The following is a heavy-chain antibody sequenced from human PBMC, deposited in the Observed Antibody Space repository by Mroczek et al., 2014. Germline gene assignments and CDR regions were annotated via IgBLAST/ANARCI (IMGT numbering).Heavy chain of an antibody. V-gene: IGHV4-34*01. D-gene: IGHD2-2*01. CDR3: ARGVHIVVVPAASRGGLDY. CDR1: GGSFSGYY. CDR2: INHSGST. Sequence: QVQLQQWGAGLLKPSETLSLTCAVYGGSFSGYYWSWIRQPPGKGLEWIGEINHSGSTNYNPSLKSRVTISVDTSKNQFSLKLSSVTAADTAVYYCARGVHIVVVPAASRGGLDYVGPGNPGHRLL. J-gene: IGHJ4*02.